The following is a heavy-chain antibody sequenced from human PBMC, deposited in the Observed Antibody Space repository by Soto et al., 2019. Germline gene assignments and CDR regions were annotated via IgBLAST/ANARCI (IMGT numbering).Heavy chain of an antibody. V-gene: IGHV4-59*01. CDR2: IYYSGST. CDR1: GGSISSYY. Sequence: SLTCTVSGGSISSYYWSWIRQPPGKGLEWIGYIYYSGSTNYNPSLKSRVTISVDTSKNQFSLKLSSVTAADTAVYYCTRSDKGMAPLDIWGQGTMVT. CDR3: TRSDKGMAPLDI. J-gene: IGHJ3*02. D-gene: IGHD3-10*01.